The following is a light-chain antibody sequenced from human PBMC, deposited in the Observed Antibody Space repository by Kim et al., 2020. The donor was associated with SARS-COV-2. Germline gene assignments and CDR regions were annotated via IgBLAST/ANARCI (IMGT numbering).Light chain of an antibody. CDR3: HFGWS. Sequence: STLSASVGDRVTFTCRASQNIGNMLTWYQRKPGKAPNLLIYKASSLESGVPSRFTGSGSGTEFTLTISRLQPDDSATYYCHFGWSFGQGTKVDIK. J-gene: IGKJ1*01. CDR2: KAS. V-gene: IGKV1-5*03. CDR1: QNIGNM.